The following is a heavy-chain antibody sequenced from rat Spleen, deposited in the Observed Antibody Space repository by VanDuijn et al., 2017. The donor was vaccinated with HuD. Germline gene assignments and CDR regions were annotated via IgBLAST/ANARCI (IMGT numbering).Heavy chain of an antibody. D-gene: IGHD1-10*01. V-gene: IGHV5-20*01. CDR1: GFTFSDSY. Sequence: EVQLVESGGGLVQPGRSLKLSCAASGFTFSDSYMAWVRQAPTQGLEWVASISYDGGSTFYRDSVKGRFTISRDDATSSLYLQMDSLRSEDTATYYCARPDNIYYVMDAWGQGASVTASS. J-gene: IGHJ4*01. CDR3: ARPDNIYYVMDA. CDR2: ISYDGGST.